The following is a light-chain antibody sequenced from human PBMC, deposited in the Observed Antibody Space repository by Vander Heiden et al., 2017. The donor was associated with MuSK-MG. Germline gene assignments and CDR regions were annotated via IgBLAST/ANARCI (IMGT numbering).Light chain of an antibody. CDR3: QHNYGTPNT. V-gene: IGKV1-39*01. CDR1: QTIARY. CDR2: AAS. Sequence: DIQLTQSPASLSASVGDRVTITCRASQTIARYLNWYQQKPGKAPKLLIYAASSLQSGVPSRFSGSGSGTDFSLSISSLQPEDFATYYCQHNYGTPNTFGQGTKLEIK. J-gene: IGKJ2*01.